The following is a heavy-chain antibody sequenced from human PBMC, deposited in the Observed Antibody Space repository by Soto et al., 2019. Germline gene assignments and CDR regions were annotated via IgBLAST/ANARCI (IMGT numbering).Heavy chain of an antibody. CDR1: GGTFSSYA. CDR2: IIPIFGTA. Sequence: QVQLVQSGAEVKKPGSSVKVSCKASGGTFSSYAISWVRQAPGQGLEWMGGIIPIFGTANYAQKIQGRVTITADESTSTVYMELSSLRSEDTAVYYCARGSRYWSGGSCYFLPGIDYWGQGTLVTVSS. CDR3: ARGSRYWSGGSCYFLPGIDY. V-gene: IGHV1-69*12. D-gene: IGHD2-15*01. J-gene: IGHJ4*02.